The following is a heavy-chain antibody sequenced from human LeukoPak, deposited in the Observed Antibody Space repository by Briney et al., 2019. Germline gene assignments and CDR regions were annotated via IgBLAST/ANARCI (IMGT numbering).Heavy chain of an antibody. Sequence: GGSLRLSCAASGFTFDDYAMHWVRQVPGKGLEWVSGISWNSGSIGYADSVKGRFTISRDNAKNSLYLQMNSLRAEDTALYYCATNGGGDSGYGNFDYWGQGTLVTVSS. CDR1: GFTFDDYA. CDR3: ATNGGGDSGYGNFDY. D-gene: IGHD5-12*01. CDR2: ISWNSGSI. V-gene: IGHV3-9*01. J-gene: IGHJ4*02.